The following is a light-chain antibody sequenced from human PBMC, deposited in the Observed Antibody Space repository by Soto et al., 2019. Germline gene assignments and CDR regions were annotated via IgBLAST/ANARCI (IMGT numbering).Light chain of an antibody. J-gene: IGLJ1*01. Sequence: QSVLTQPASVSGSPGQSITISCTGTSSDIGGYNSVSWYQQHPGRAPRLIIYEVTNRPSGVSNRFSASKSGNTASLTISGLQAEDEADYYCTSYPPIVTLGSVFGTGTKVTVL. CDR2: EVT. V-gene: IGLV2-14*01. CDR1: SSDIGGYNS. CDR3: TSYPPIVTLGSV.